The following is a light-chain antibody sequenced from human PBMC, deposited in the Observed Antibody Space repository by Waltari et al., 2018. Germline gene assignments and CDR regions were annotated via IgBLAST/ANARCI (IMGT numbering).Light chain of an antibody. CDR1: QDISNS. J-gene: IGKJ1*01. CDR3: QQYYRTPPET. CDR2: AAS. Sequence: DIQMTQSPSSLSASVGDRVTITCRASQDISNSLAWYQQKPGKAPKLLLYAASRLESRVPSSFSGTGSATDYTLTISILQPDDFATYYCQQYYRTPPETFGQGTKVEIK. V-gene: IGKV1-NL1*01.